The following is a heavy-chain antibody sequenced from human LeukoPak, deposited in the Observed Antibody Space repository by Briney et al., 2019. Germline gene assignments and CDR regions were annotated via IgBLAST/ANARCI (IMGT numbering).Heavy chain of an antibody. CDR3: ARLYGGGGPTGQLWSLGAFDI. V-gene: IGHV4-59*08. CDR1: GGSISSYY. CDR2: IYYSGST. J-gene: IGHJ3*02. D-gene: IGHD5-18*01. Sequence: SETLSLTCTVSGGSISSYYWSWIRQPPGKGLEWIGYIYYSGSTNYNPSLKSRVTISVDTSKNQFSLKLSSVTAADTAVYYCARLYGGGGPTGQLWSLGAFDIWGQGTMVTVSS.